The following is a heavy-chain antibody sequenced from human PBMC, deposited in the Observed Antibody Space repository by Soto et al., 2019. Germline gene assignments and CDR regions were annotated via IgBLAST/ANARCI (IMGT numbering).Heavy chain of an antibody. V-gene: IGHV3-11*01. CDR1: GFTFSDYY. J-gene: IGHJ5*02. CDR2: ISSSGSTI. D-gene: IGHD1-26*01. CDR3: ARVEYGSWELPSEVWFDP. Sequence: QVQLVESGGGLVKPGGSLRLSCAASGFTFSDYYMSWIRQAPGKGLEWASYISSSGSTIYYADSVKGRFTISRDNAKNSLYLQMNSLRAEDTAVYYCARVEYGSWELPSEVWFDPWGQGTLVTVSS.